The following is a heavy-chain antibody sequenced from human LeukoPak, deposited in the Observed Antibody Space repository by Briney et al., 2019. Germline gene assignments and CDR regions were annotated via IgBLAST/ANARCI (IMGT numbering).Heavy chain of an antibody. D-gene: IGHD3-22*01. CDR1: GGSISSSSYY. CDR2: IYYSGST. V-gene: IGHV4-39*07. Sequence: SEILSLTCTVSGGSISSSSYYWGWIRQPPGKGLEWIGSIYYSGSTYYNPSLKSRVTISVDTSKNQFSLKLSSVTAADTAVYHCQMGSSGSRAFDIWGQGTMVTVSS. J-gene: IGHJ3*02. CDR3: QMGSSGSRAFDI.